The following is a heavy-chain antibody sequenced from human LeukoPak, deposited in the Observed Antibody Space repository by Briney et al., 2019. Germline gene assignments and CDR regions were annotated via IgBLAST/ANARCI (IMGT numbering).Heavy chain of an antibody. V-gene: IGHV3-33*01. CDR3: ARDGADGNNFGYYGMDV. CDR1: GFTFSSYG. J-gene: IGHJ6*02. D-gene: IGHD5-24*01. CDR2: IWYDGSNK. Sequence: GGSLRLSCAASGFTFSSYGMHWVRQAPGKGLEWVAVIWYDGSNKYYADSVKGRFTISRDNSKNTLYLQMNSLRAEDTAVYYCARDGADGNNFGYYGMDVWGQGTTVTVSS.